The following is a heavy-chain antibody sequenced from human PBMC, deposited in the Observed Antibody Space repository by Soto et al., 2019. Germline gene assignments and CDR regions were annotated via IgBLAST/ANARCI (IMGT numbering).Heavy chain of an antibody. J-gene: IGHJ6*03. Sequence: GGSLRLSCAASGFIFSSYGMHWVRQAPGKGLEWVTVIWNDGSNKNYADSVKGRFTISRDNSKDTLYLQMNSLRAEDTAVYYCARERIAAAGAYMDVWGKGTTVTVSS. CDR2: IWNDGSNK. D-gene: IGHD6-13*01. V-gene: IGHV3-33*01. CDR1: GFIFSSYG. CDR3: ARERIAAAGAYMDV.